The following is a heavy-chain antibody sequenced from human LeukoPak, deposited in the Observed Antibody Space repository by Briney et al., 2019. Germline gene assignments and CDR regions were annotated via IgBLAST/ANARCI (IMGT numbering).Heavy chain of an antibody. V-gene: IGHV3-11*01. D-gene: IGHD6-13*01. CDR3: ASEPFWAAAGHR. J-gene: IGHJ4*02. CDR1: GFTFSDYH. CDR2: ISSSGSII. Sequence: GRSLRLSCAASGFTFSDYHMSWIRQVPGKGLEWVSHISSSGSIIYYADSVKGRFTISRDNAKNSLYLQMNSLRAEDTAVYYCASEPFWAAAGHRGGQGTLVTVSS.